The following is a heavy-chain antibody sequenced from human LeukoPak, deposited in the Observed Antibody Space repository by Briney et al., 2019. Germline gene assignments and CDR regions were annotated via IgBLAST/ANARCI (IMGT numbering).Heavy chain of an antibody. J-gene: IGHJ4*02. Sequence: ASVKVSCKASGYTFSNYGIIWVRQAPGKGLEWMGWINPYNGNTNFGQKVQGRLTMTTDTTTRTAYMELRNLRSDDTAVYYCARSHSSSLGAPFGYWGQGTLVTVSS. CDR1: GYTFSNYG. CDR2: INPYNGNT. V-gene: IGHV1-18*01. D-gene: IGHD3-22*01. CDR3: ARSHSSSLGAPFGY.